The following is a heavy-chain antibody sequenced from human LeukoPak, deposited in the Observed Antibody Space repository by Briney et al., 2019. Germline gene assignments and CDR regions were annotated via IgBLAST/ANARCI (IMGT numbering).Heavy chain of an antibody. CDR3: ARIAAAARRGWFDP. J-gene: IGHJ5*02. D-gene: IGHD6-13*01. Sequence: SQTLSLTCTVSGGSISSGGYYWSWIRQPPGKGLEWIGEINHSGSTNYNPSLKSRVTISVDTSKNQFSLKLSSVTAADTAVYYCARIAAAARRGWFDPWGQGTLVTVSS. CDR1: GGSISSGGYY. CDR2: INHSGST. V-gene: IGHV4-30-2*01.